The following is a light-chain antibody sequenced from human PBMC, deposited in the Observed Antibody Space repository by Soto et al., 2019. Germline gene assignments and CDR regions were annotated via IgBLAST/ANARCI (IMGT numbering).Light chain of an antibody. J-gene: IGKJ1*01. Sequence: EIVLTQFPGTLSLSPGERATLSCRASQSVSSNYLAWYQQRPGQPPNLLIFGASNRAPGIPDRFSGSGSGTDFTLTISRLEPEDFAVYYCQQYNNWPQTFGQGTKVEIK. CDR3: QQYNNWPQT. V-gene: IGKV3-20*01. CDR2: GAS. CDR1: QSVSSNY.